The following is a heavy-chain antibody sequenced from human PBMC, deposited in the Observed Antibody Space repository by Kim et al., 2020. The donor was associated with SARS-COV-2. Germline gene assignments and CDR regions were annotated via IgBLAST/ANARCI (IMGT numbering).Heavy chain of an antibody. J-gene: IGHJ3*02. CDR1: GFTFSSYW. V-gene: IGHV3-7*01. Sequence: GGSLRLSCAASGFTFSSYWMSWVRQAPGKGLEWVANIKQDGSEKYYVDSVKGRFTISRDNAKNSLYLQMNSLRAEDTAVYYCARERLGRYFDWLFQNHDAFDIWGQGTMVTVSS. CDR3: ARERLGRYFDWLFQNHDAFDI. CDR2: IKQDGSEK. D-gene: IGHD3-9*01.